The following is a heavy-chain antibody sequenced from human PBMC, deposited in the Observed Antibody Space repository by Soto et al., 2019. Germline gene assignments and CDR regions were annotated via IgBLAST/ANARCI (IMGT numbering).Heavy chain of an antibody. D-gene: IGHD3-22*01. J-gene: IGHJ3*02. CDR1: GFTFSSYA. V-gene: IGHV3-23*01. CDR2: ISGSGGST. CDR3: AKDLEEYYYDSSGYIEADAFDI. Sequence: GALRLSCAASGFTFSSYAMSWVRQAPGKGLEWVSAISGSGGSTYYADSVKGRFTISRDNSKNTLYLQMNSLRAEDTAVYYCAKDLEEYYYDSSGYIEADAFDIWGQGTMVTVSS.